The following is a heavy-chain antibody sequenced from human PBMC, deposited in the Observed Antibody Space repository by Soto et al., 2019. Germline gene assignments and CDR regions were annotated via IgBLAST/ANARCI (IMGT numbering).Heavy chain of an antibody. CDR1: GFSLTSYW. CDR2: IYPGDSDT. V-gene: IGHV5-51*01. CDR3: ARLFDTSGWYDY. J-gene: IGHJ4*02. Sequence: PGESLKISFKGPGFSLTSYWIGWVRQRPGKGLERMGIIYPGDSDTRYSPSFQGQVTIPANKSITTTYLKWSSLKASDTAIYYFARLFDTSGWYDYWGQGTLVTVSS. D-gene: IGHD6-19*01.